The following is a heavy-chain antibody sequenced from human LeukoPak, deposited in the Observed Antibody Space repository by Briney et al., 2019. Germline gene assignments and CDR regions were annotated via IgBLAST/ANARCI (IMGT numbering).Heavy chain of an antibody. D-gene: IGHD2/OR15-2a*01. CDR1: GYSFTSYW. Sequence: HGESLKISCKGSGYSFTSYWIGWVRQMPGKGLERMGIIYPGDSDTRYSPSFQGQVTISADKSITTAYLQWSSLRASDTAMYYCARPANRGDAFDIWGQGTMVTVSS. V-gene: IGHV5-51*01. CDR3: ARPANRGDAFDI. J-gene: IGHJ3*02. CDR2: IYPGDSDT.